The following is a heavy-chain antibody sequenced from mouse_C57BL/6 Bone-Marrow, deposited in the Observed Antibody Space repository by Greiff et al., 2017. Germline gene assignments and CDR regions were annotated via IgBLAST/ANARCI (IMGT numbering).Heavy chain of an antibody. CDR1: GYTFTSYW. CDR2: IDPSDSYT. J-gene: IGHJ3*01. D-gene: IGHD1-1*01. Sequence: VQLQQPGAELVRPGTSVKLSCKASGYTFTSYWMHWVKQRPGQGLEWIGVIDPSDSYTNYNQKFKGKATLTVDTSSSTAYMQISSLTSEDSAVYYCAREGDYYYAAWFAYWGQGTLVTVSA. V-gene: IGHV1-59*01. CDR3: AREGDYYYAAWFAY.